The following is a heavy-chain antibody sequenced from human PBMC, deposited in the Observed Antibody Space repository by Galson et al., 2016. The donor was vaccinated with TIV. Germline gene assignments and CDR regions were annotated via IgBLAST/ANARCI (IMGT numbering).Heavy chain of an antibody. CDR2: IIPLSGEA. J-gene: IGHJ6*02. V-gene: IGHV1-69*13. Sequence: SVKVSCKASGDTFSSFVISWVRQAPGQGLEWMGGIIPLSGEAHYAQKFQGRVTISADESTSTVYMELSGLRSGDTAMYYCAKCRNTAMDTYYYYYGLDVWGQGTTVTVSS. CDR1: GDTFSSFV. CDR3: AKCRNTAMDTYYYYYGLDV. D-gene: IGHD5-18*01.